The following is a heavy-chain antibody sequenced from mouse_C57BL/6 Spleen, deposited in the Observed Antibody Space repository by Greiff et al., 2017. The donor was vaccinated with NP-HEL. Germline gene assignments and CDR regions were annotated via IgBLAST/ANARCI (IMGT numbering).Heavy chain of an antibody. CDR3: ARGTTVVAPDY. J-gene: IGHJ2*01. CDR1: GYTFTDYN. Sequence: EVQLQQSGPELVKPGASVKMSCKASGYTFTDYNMHWVKQSHGKSLEWIGYINPNNGGTRYNQKFKGKATLTVNKSSSTAYMELRSLTSEDSAVYYCARGTTVVAPDYWGQGTTLTVSS. CDR2: INPNNGGT. V-gene: IGHV1-22*01. D-gene: IGHD1-1*01.